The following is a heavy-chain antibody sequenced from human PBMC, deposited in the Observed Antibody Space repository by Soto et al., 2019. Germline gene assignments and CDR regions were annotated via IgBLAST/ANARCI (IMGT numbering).Heavy chain of an antibody. CDR1: GGSISSYY. V-gene: IGHV4-59*01. J-gene: IGHJ5*02. Sequence: SETLSLTCTVSGGSISSYYWSWIRQPPWKGLEWIGYIYYSGSTNYNPFLKSRVTISVDTSKNQFSLKLSSVTAADTAVYYCARVPTAKGQLLLGWFDPWGQGTLVTVSS. CDR3: ARVPTAKGQLLLGWFDP. CDR2: IYYSGST. D-gene: IGHD2-2*01.